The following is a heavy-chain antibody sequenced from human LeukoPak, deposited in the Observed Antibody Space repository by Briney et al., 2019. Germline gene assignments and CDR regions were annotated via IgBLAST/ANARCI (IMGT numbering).Heavy chain of an antibody. CDR3: ASSEGYYYYYGMDV. D-gene: IGHD1-26*01. J-gene: IGHJ6*02. V-gene: IGHV3-53*01. Sequence: HPGGSLRLSCAASGFTFSNAWMSWVRQAPGKGLEWVSVIYSGGSTYYADSVKGRFTISRDNSKNTLYLQMNSLRAEDTAVYYCASSEGYYYYYGMDVWGQGTTVTVSS. CDR1: GFTFSNAW. CDR2: IYSGGST.